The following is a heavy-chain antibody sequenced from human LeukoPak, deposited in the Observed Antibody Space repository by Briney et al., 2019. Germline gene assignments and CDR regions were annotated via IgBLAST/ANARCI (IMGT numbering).Heavy chain of an antibody. D-gene: IGHD2-2*01. CDR3: AKGYCSSTSCLFEFDP. Sequence: GRSLRLSCAASGFTFSSYGMHWVRQAPGKGLEWVAVISYDGSNKYYADSVKGRFTISRDNSKNTLYLQVNSLRAEDTAVYYCAKGYCSSTSCLFEFDPWGQGTLVTVSS. CDR2: ISYDGSNK. J-gene: IGHJ5*02. V-gene: IGHV3-30*18. CDR1: GFTFSSYG.